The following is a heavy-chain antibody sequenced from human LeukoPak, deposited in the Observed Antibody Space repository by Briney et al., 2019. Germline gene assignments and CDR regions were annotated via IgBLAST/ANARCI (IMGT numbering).Heavy chain of an antibody. CDR1: GFTFSTYT. CDR3: ASQIFGVAHVY. D-gene: IGHD3-3*01. Sequence: GSLRLSCAASGFTFSTYTMNWVRQAPGKGLEWVASISSSSTYINYADSPKGRFTISRDNAKNSLYLQMNSLRAEDTAVYCCASQIFGVAHVYWGQGTLVTVSS. V-gene: IGHV3-21*01. CDR2: ISSSSTYI. J-gene: IGHJ4*02.